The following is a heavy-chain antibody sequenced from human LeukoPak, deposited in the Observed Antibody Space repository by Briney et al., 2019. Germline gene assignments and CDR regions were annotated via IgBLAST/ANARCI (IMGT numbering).Heavy chain of an antibody. J-gene: IGHJ4*02. CDR2: INAGNGNT. Sequence: ASVKVSCKASGYTFTSYAMHWVRQAPGQRLEWMGWINAGNGNTKYSQKFQGRVTTTRDTSASTAYMELSSLRSEDTAVYYCARDTAMLYYFDYWGQGTLVTVSS. V-gene: IGHV1-3*01. CDR3: ARDTAMLYYFDY. D-gene: IGHD5-18*01. CDR1: GYTFTSYA.